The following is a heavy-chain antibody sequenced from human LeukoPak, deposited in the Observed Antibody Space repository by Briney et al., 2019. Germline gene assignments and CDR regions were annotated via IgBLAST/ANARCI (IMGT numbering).Heavy chain of an antibody. J-gene: IGHJ4*02. Sequence: PGGSLRLSCAASGFTVSSNYINWVRQAPGKGLEWVSIIYSDGSTYYADSVKGRFTISRDNSKNTLYLQVNSLRVEDTAVYYCARALSSSSSDYWGQGTLVTVSS. V-gene: IGHV3-53*01. D-gene: IGHD6-6*01. CDR1: GFTVSSNY. CDR3: ARALSSSSSDY. CDR2: IYSDGST.